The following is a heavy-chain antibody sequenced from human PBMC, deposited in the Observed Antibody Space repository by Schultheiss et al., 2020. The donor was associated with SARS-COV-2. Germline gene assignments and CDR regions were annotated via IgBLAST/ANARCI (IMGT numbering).Heavy chain of an antibody. CDR1: GYSFTGYY. D-gene: IGHD3-3*01. V-gene: IGHV1-18*04. J-gene: IGHJ5*02. Sequence: ASVKVSCKASGYSFTGYYMHWLRQAPGQGLEWMGGIIPIFGTANYAQKVQGRVTMTTDTSTSTAYMELRSLRSDDTAVYYCARDQTIFAHLWFDPWGQGTLVTVSS. CDR3: ARDQTIFAHLWFDP. CDR2: IIPIFGTA.